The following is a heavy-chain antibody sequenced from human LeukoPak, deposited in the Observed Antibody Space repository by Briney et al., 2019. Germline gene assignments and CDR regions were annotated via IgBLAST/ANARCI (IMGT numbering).Heavy chain of an antibody. V-gene: IGHV3-64*01. CDR1: GFTFSSYA. D-gene: IGHD6-6*01. CDR3: ARGDSSSSQFDY. Sequence: GGSLRLSCAASGFTFSSYAMHWVRQAPGKGLEYVSAISSNGGSTYYANSVKGRFTISRDNSKNTLYLQMGSLRAEDMAVYYCARGDSSSSQFDYWGQGTLVTVSS. J-gene: IGHJ4*02. CDR2: ISSNGGST.